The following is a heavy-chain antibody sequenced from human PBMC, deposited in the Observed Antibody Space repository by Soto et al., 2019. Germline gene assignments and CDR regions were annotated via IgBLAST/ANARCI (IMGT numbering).Heavy chain of an antibody. CDR2: ISSSGSTI. Sequence: PGGSLRLSCAASGFTFSDYYMSWIRQAPGKGLEWVSYISSSGSTIYYADSVKGRYTISRDNAKNSLYLQMNSLRAEDTAVYYCAREGFSNYEDYFDYWGQGTLVTVSS. D-gene: IGHD4-4*01. V-gene: IGHV3-11*01. CDR1: GFTFSDYY. J-gene: IGHJ4*02. CDR3: AREGFSNYEDYFDY.